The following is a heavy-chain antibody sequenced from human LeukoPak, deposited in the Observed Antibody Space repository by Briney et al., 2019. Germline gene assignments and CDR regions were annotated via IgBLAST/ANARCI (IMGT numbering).Heavy chain of an antibody. D-gene: IGHD4-17*01. CDR3: ARFLYGDEYGTYYYYGMDV. J-gene: IGHJ6*02. CDR2: INHSGST. CDR1: GGSFSGYY. V-gene: IGHV4-34*01. Sequence: PSETLSLTCAVYGGSFSGYYWSWIRQPPGKGLEWIGEINHSGSTNYNPSLKSRVTISVDTSKNQFSLKLSSVAAADTAVYYCARFLYGDEYGTYYYYGMDVWGQGTAVTVSS.